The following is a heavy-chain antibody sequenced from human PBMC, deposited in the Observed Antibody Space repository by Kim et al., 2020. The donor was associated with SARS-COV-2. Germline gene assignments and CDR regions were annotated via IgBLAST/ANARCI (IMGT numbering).Heavy chain of an antibody. J-gene: IGHJ6*02. V-gene: IGHV3-48*02. Sequence: IYSADSVKGRFTITRDNAKNSLYLQMNGLRDEDTAVYYWASGNEVYYYYYGMDVWGQGTTVTVSS. CDR2: I. CDR3: ASGNEVYYYYYGMDV. D-gene: IGHD1-1*01.